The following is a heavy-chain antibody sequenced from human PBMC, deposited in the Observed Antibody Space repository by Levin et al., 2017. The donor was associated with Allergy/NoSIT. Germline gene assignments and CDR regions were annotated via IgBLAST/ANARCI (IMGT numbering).Heavy chain of an antibody. J-gene: IGHJ5*02. Sequence: GASVKVSCKASGYILTSSAMNWVRQAPGQGLEWMGWINTDTGNPTYAQGFTGRFVFSLDTAVSTAYLQISSLKAEDTAVYYCASMGFYSGYDYGRFDPWGQGTLVTVSS. D-gene: IGHD5-12*01. CDR1: GYILTSSA. V-gene: IGHV7-4-1*02. CDR2: INTDTGNP. CDR3: ASMGFYSGYDYGRFDP.